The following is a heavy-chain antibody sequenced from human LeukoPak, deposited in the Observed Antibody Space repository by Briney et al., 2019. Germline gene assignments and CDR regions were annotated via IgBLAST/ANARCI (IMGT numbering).Heavy chain of an antibody. CDR1: GGSISSYY. D-gene: IGHD2-15*01. V-gene: IGHV4-4*07. Sequence: AETLTLTCTASGGSISSYYWSWLRQPAGKGLEWVGRIYTGGSTKYNPSFKSRVTISVDTSKNQFSLKLSSVTPADTAAYYCPRDNPGLVGGYCSGGSCYSGCFDLWGQGTLVSVSS. J-gene: IGHJ5*02. CDR3: PRDNPGLVGGYCSGGSCYSGCFDL. CDR2: IYTGGST.